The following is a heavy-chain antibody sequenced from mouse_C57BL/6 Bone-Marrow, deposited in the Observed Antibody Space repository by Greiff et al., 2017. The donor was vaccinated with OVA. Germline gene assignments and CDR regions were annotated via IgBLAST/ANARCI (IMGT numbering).Heavy chain of an antibody. CDR2: INPNNGGT. CDR1: GYTFTDYN. CDR3: LTRYDYDGAWFAY. V-gene: IGHV1-22*01. D-gene: IGHD2-4*01. Sequence: VQLQQSGPELVKPGASVKMSCKASGYTFTDYNMHWVKQSHGKSLEWIGYINPNNGGTSYNQKFKGKATLTVNKSSSTAYMELRSLTSEDSAVFYCLTRYDYDGAWFAYWGQGTLVTVSA. J-gene: IGHJ3*01.